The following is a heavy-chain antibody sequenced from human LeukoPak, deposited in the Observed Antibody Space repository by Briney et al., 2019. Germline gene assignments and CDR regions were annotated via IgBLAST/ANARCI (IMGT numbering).Heavy chain of an antibody. CDR3: ARDNVLGYCSGGSCPGLDV. CDR1: GGSISSYY. J-gene: IGHJ6*02. D-gene: IGHD2-15*01. V-gene: IGHV4-59*01. Sequence: SETLSLTCTVSGGSISSYYWSWIRQPPGKGLEWIEYIYYSGSTNYNPSLKSRVTISVDTSKNQFSLKLSSVTAADTAVYYCARDNVLGYCSGGSCPGLDVWGQGTTVTVSS. CDR2: IYYSGST.